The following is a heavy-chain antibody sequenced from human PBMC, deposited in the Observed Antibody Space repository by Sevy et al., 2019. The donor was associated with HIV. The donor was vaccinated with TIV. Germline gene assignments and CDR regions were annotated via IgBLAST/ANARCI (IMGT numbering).Heavy chain of an antibody. CDR1: GFTFDDYA. Sequence: GGSLRLSCAASGFTFDDYAMHWVRQAPGKGLEWVSGISWNSGSIDYADSVKGRFTISRDNDKNSLYLQMNSLGAEDTALYYCAKGGGQWLADNWFDPWGQGTLVTVSS. CDR3: AKGGGQWLADNWFDP. D-gene: IGHD6-19*01. CDR2: ISWNSGSI. J-gene: IGHJ5*02. V-gene: IGHV3-9*01.